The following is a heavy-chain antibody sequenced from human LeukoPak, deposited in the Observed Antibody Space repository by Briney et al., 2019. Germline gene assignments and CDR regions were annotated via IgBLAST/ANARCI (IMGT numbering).Heavy chain of an antibody. Sequence: ASVKVSCKASGFTFTTYGLNWVRLAPGQGLEWMGWINPNSGGTNYAQKFQGRVTMTRDTSISTAYMELSRLRSDDTAVYYCARESPYYYDSSGYWDYWGQGTLVTVSS. CDR2: INPNSGGT. CDR3: ARESPYYYDSSGYWDY. D-gene: IGHD3-22*01. CDR1: GFTFTTYG. J-gene: IGHJ4*02. V-gene: IGHV1-2*02.